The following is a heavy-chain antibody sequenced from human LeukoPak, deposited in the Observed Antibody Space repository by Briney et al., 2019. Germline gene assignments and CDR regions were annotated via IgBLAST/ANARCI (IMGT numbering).Heavy chain of an antibody. CDR2: INHSGST. V-gene: IGHV4-34*01. J-gene: IGHJ4*02. D-gene: IGHD3-3*01. CDR3: ARTITIFGVVTYGY. Sequence: PSETLSLTCAVYGGSFSGYYWSWIRQPPGKGLECIGEINHSGSTNYNPSLKSRVTISVDTSNNQFSLKQSSVTAADTAVYYCARTITIFGVVTYGYWGQGTLVTVSS. CDR1: GGSFSGYY.